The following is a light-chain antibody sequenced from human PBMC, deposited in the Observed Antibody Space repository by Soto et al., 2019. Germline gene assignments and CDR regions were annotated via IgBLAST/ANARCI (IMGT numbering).Light chain of an antibody. CDR2: GNS. CDR1: SSNIGAGYD. V-gene: IGLV1-40*01. CDR3: QSSDSSLSGSVV. Sequence: QSVLTQPPSVSGAPGQRVTISCTGSSSNIGAGYDVHWYQQLPGTAPKLLIYGNSNRPSGVPDRFSGSKSGTSASLAITGLQAEDEAVYYCQSSDSSLSGSVVFGRATKVTV. J-gene: IGLJ2*01.